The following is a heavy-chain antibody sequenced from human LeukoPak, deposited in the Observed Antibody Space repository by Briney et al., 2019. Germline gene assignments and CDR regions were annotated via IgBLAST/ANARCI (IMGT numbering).Heavy chain of an antibody. V-gene: IGHV3-9*01. CDR1: GFTFDDYA. Sequence: GGSLRLSCAASGFTFDDYAMHWVRQAPGKGLEWVSAISWNSGSIGYADSVKGRFTISRDNAKNSLYLQMNSLRAEDTALYYCAKDGGGSYWYFDLWGRGTLVTVSS. D-gene: IGHD1-26*01. J-gene: IGHJ2*01. CDR3: AKDGGGSYWYFDL. CDR2: ISWNSGSI.